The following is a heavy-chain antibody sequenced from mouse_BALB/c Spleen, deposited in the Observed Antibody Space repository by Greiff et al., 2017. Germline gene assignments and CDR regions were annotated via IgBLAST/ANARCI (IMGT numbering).Heavy chain of an antibody. CDR2: IDPENGDT. V-gene: IGHV14-4*02. J-gene: IGHJ2*01. Sequence: EVKLQESGAELVRSGASVKLSCTASGFNIKDYYMHWVKQRPEQGLEWIGWIDPENGDTEYAPKFQGKATMTADTSSNTAYLQLSSLTSEDTAVYYCNAWSPYFDYWGQGTTLTVSS. CDR1: GFNIKDYY. CDR3: NAWSPYFDY.